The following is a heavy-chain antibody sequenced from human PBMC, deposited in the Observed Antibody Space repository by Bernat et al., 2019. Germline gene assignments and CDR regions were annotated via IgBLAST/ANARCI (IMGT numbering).Heavy chain of an antibody. CDR1: GFTFSSYT. CDR3: AKEYYDSSSLDYFDY. V-gene: IGHV3-23*01. J-gene: IGHJ4*01. CDR2: ISGTGGTT. Sequence: EVQMLESGGDLVQPGGSLRLSCAASGFTFSSYTMSWVRQAPGKGLEWVSGISGTGGTTYYADSVKGRFTISRDNSKNTLYLQMNSLRAEDTAVYYCAKEYYDSSSLDYFDYWGHGTLVTVSS. D-gene: IGHD3-22*01.